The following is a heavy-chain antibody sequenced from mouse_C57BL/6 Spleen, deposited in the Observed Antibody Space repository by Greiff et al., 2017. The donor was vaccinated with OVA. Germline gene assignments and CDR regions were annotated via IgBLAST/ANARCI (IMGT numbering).Heavy chain of an antibody. D-gene: IGHD5-1*01. CDR2: IYPGDGDT. J-gene: IGHJ4*01. CDR3: AREVPHYYAMDY. CDR1: GYAFSSSW. V-gene: IGHV1-82*01. Sequence: VQLVESGPELVKPGASVKISCKASGYAFSSSWMNWVKQRPGKGLEWIGRIYPGDGDTNYNGKFKGKATLTADKSSSTAYMQLSSLTSEDSAVYFCAREVPHYYAMDYWGQGTSVTVSS.